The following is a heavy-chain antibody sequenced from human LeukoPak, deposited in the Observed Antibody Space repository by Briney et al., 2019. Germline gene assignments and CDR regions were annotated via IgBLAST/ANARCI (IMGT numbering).Heavy chain of an antibody. D-gene: IGHD1-26*01. Sequence: SVKVSCKASGGTFSSYAIGWVRQAPGQGLEWMGGIIAIFGTANYAQKFQGRVTITTDESTSIAYMELSSLRSEDTAMYYCARDAGGSYPLDYWGQGTLVTVSS. V-gene: IGHV1-69*05. CDR3: ARDAGGSYPLDY. J-gene: IGHJ4*02. CDR2: IIAIFGTA. CDR1: GGTFSSYA.